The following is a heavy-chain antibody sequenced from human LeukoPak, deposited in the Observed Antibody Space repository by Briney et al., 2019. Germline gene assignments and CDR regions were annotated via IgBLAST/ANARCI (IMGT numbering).Heavy chain of an antibody. J-gene: IGHJ5*02. CDR3: TREFYYKFDI. V-gene: IGHV3-72*01. CDR2: IKNRDNSLAT. D-gene: IGHD3-10*01. Sequence: GGSLRLSCAPSGFTFRNNYMDWVRQAPGKGLEWVGRIKNRDNSLATEYAASVKGRFIISRDDSKDSLYLQMNSLKAEDTAIYYCTREFYYKFDIWGQGTLVPVSS. CDR1: GFTFRNNY.